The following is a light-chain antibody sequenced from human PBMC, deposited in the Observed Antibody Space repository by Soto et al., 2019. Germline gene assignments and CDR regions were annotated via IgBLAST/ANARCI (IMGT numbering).Light chain of an antibody. V-gene: IGKV3-20*01. Sequence: EIVLTQSPGTLSLSPGESATLSCRASRSLDSGQLAWYQQKVGRAPRLLIHDAFMRATGIPERFSGSGSGTDFTLTISRLEPEDFAVYYCQQYVSSLWTFGQGTKVDIK. CDR1: RSLDSGQ. CDR3: QQYVSSLWT. J-gene: IGKJ1*01. CDR2: DAF.